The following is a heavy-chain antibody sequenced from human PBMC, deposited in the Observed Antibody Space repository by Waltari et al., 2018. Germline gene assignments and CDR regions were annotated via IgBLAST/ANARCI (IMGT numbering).Heavy chain of an antibody. CDR3: ARGSSSWGYYYYYGMDV. V-gene: IGHV4-34*01. CDR2: INHSGST. Sequence: QVQLQQWGAGLLKPSETLSLTCAVYGGSFSGYYWSWIRQPPGKGLEWIGEINHSGSTNYNPSLKSRVTISVDTSKNQFSLKLSSVTAADTAVYYCARGSSSWGYYYYYGMDVWG. D-gene: IGHD6-13*01. J-gene: IGHJ6*02. CDR1: GGSFSGYY.